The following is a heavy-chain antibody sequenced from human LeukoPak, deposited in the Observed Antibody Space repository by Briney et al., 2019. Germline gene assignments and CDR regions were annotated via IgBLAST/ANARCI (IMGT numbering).Heavy chain of an antibody. D-gene: IGHD3-10*01. V-gene: IGHV1-69*13. CDR2: IVPILGPP. CDR1: GYTFTGYY. Sequence: GASVKVSCKASGYTFTGYYIHWVRQAPGLGLDWLGTIVPILGPPNYAQKFQGRVTMTADEVSSTAYMELSSLRSDDTAVYYCARDGRFGESLDYWGQGTLVTVSS. J-gene: IGHJ4*02. CDR3: ARDGRFGESLDY.